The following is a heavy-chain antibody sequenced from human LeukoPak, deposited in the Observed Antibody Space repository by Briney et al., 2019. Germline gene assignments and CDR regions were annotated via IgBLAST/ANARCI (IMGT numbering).Heavy chain of an antibody. CDR1: GFTFSSYA. D-gene: IGHD1-26*01. V-gene: IGHV3-30*04. CDR2: ISYDGSIE. Sequence: GGSLRLSCAASGFTFSSYALHWIRQAPGKGLEWVALISYDGSIEYYADSVKGRFTISRDNSKNTLYLQMNSLRAEDTAVYYCAREAQYSGSFVFDYWGQGTLVTVSS. CDR3: AREAQYSGSFVFDY. J-gene: IGHJ4*02.